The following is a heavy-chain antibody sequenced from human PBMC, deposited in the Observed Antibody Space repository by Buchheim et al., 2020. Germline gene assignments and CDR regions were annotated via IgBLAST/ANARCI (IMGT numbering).Heavy chain of an antibody. CDR3: ARGPPRGSCCYNFDY. Sequence: QLQLQKSGSGLVKPSQTLSLTCAVSGGSISSGGYSWSWIRQPPGKGLEWIGYIYHSGSTYYNPSLKSRVTISVDRSKNQFSLKLSSVTAADTAVYYCARGPPRGSCCYNFDYWGQGTL. CDR2: IYHSGST. J-gene: IGHJ4*02. D-gene: IGHD6-13*01. V-gene: IGHV4-30-2*01. CDR1: GGSISSGGYS.